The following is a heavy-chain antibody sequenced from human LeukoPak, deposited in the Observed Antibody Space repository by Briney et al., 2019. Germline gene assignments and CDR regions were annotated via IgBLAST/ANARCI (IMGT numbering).Heavy chain of an antibody. Sequence: ASVKVSCKASGFTFTSSAVQWVRQARGQRLEWIGWIVVGSGNTSYAQKFQGRVTMTRDTSTSTVYMELSSLRSEDTAVYYCARDLSTYYYDSSGYGADYWGQGTLVTVSS. J-gene: IGHJ4*02. CDR3: ARDLSTYYYDSSGYGADY. D-gene: IGHD3-22*01. CDR1: GFTFTSSA. CDR2: IVVGSGNT. V-gene: IGHV1-58*01.